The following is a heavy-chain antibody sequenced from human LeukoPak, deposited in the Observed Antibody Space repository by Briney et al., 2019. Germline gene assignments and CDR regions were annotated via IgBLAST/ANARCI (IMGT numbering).Heavy chain of an antibody. V-gene: IGHV4-34*01. CDR2: INHSGST. Sequence: PSETLSLTCAVYGGSFSGYYWSWIRQPPGKGLEWIGEINHSGSTNYNPSLKSRVTISVDTSKNQFSLKLSSVTAADTAVYYCARLEQLNWFDPWGQGTLVTVSS. CDR3: ARLEQLNWFDP. D-gene: IGHD6-13*01. CDR1: GGSFSGYY. J-gene: IGHJ5*02.